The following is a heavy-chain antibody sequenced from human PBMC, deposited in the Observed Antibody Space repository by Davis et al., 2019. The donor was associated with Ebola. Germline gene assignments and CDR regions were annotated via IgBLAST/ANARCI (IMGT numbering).Heavy chain of an antibody. Sequence: GESLKIPCKGSGYSFPSFWIAWVRQMPGKGLEWMGFIFPDDSDATYSPSFQGQVTFSVDKSIRTAYLHWNSLKASDTATYYCARQGTTSWDSWGQGTLVTVSS. J-gene: IGHJ4*02. D-gene: IGHD2-2*01. CDR3: ARQGTTSWDS. CDR1: GYSFPSFW. CDR2: IFPDDSDA. V-gene: IGHV5-51*01.